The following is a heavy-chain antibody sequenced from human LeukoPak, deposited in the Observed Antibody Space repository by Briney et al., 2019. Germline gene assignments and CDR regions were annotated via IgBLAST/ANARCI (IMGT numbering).Heavy chain of an antibody. Sequence: GGSLRLSCAASGFTFSTYSMNWVRQAPGKGLEWVANIKEDGSDKYYVDSVKGRFTTSRDNAKNSLYLQMNSLRAEDTAVYYCARDIGYNTFDYWGQGTLVTVSS. D-gene: IGHD5-24*01. CDR2: IKEDGSDK. V-gene: IGHV3-7*05. J-gene: IGHJ4*02. CDR3: ARDIGYNTFDY. CDR1: GFTFSTYS.